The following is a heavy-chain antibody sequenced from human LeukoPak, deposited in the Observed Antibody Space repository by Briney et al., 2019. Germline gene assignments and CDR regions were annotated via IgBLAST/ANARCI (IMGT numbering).Heavy chain of an antibody. CDR3: ARGIVRATIWFDP. V-gene: IGHV4-59*08. J-gene: IGHJ5*02. Sequence: SETLSLTCTVSGVSTSSYYRSWIRQPPGQGLEWIGYIYYSGSTNSNPSYNSSVTISVDTSNNQFSLTLGSVSAAATTVSSRARGIVRATIWFDPWGQGTLVTVSS. D-gene: IGHD1-26*01. CDR1: GVSTSSYY. CDR2: IYYSGST.